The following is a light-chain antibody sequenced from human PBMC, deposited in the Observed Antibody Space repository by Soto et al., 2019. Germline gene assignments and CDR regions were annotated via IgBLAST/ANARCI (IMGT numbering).Light chain of an antibody. CDR1: QTVRNNY. Sequence: EIVLTQSPGTLSLSPGERATLSCRAIQTVRNNYLAWYQQKPGQAPRLLIYGASTRATGIPDRFSGSGSGTDFTLTISRLEPEDSAVYYCQQYGSSPTWTFGQGTKVDIK. J-gene: IGKJ1*01. CDR2: GAS. CDR3: QQYGSSPTWT. V-gene: IGKV3-20*01.